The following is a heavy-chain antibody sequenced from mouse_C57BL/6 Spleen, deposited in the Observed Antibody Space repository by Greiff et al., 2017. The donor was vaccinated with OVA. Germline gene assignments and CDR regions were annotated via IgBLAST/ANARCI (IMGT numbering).Heavy chain of an antibody. D-gene: IGHD1-1*01. CDR2: IHPNSGST. J-gene: IGHJ3*01. CDR1: GYTFTSYW. Sequence: QVQLQQPGAELVKPGASVKLSCKASGYTFTSYWMHWVKQRPGQGLEWIGMIHPNSGSTNYNEKFKSKATLTVDKSSSTAYMQLSSLTSEDSAVYYCYYYGSSYRFADWGQGTLVTVSA. CDR3: YYYGSSYRFAD. V-gene: IGHV1-64*01.